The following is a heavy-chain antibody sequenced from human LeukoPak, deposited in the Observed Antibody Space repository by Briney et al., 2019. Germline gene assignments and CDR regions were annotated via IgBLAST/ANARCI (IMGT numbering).Heavy chain of an antibody. V-gene: IGHV3-7*01. Sequence: GGSLRLSCAASGFTFSSYTMHWIRQAPGKGLEWVAHIKQDGSQEYYVDSVKGRFTISRDSAKNSLYLQMNSLRAEDTAVYYCARGVPYDSWSGPHYSDYWGQGTLVTVSS. CDR1: GFTFSSYT. J-gene: IGHJ4*02. CDR2: IKQDGSQE. CDR3: ARGVPYDSWSGPHYSDY. D-gene: IGHD3-3*01.